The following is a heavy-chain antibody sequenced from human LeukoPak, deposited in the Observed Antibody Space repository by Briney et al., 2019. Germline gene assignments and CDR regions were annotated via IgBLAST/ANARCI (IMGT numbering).Heavy chain of an antibody. J-gene: IGHJ5*02. CDR3: ARENAPYSSDWYLWFDP. D-gene: IGHD6-13*01. Sequence: GRSLRLSCAASGFTFSSYAMHWVRQAPGKGLEWVAVTSYDGSNKNYADSVKGRFTISGDNSKNTLYLQMNSLRDEDTAVYYCARENAPYSSDWYLWFDPWGRGTLVTVSS. CDR2: TSYDGSNK. V-gene: IGHV3-30*04. CDR1: GFTFSSYA.